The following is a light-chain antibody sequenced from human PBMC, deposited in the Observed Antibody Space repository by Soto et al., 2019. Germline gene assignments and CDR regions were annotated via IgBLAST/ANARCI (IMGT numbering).Light chain of an antibody. J-gene: IGKJ2*01. Sequence: EIVLTQSPGTLSLSPGQRATLSCGASQTVFRNFLAWYQQKPGQAPRLLIYGASNRATGIPDRFSGSGSGTGSTLTISSVEPEDFAVYYCQHFGSSSYTFGQGTKLDIK. CDR3: QHFGSSSYT. V-gene: IGKV3-20*01. CDR2: GAS. CDR1: QTVFRNF.